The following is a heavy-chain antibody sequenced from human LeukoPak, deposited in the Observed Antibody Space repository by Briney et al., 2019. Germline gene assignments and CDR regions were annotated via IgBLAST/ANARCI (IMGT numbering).Heavy chain of an antibody. CDR3: ARFPGLLWFGELLDAFDI. Sequence: GASVKVSCKASGHTFTSYDINWVRQATGQGLEWMGWMNPNSGNTGYAQKFQGRVTMTRNTSISTAYMELSSLRSEDTAVYYCARFPGLLWFGELLDAFDIWGQGTMVTVSS. V-gene: IGHV1-8*01. CDR2: MNPNSGNT. J-gene: IGHJ3*02. D-gene: IGHD3-10*01. CDR1: GHTFTSYD.